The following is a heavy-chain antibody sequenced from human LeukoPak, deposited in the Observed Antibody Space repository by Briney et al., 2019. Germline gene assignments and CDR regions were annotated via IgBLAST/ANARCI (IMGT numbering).Heavy chain of an antibody. CDR2: IRSKAYGGTA. J-gene: IGHJ4*02. D-gene: IGHD2-15*01. CDR3: TRASRYCTGGNCYRFFDY. V-gene: IGHV3-49*04. CDR1: GFTFGDYA. Sequence: GGSLRLSCTASGFTFGDYAMSWVRQAPGKGLECVGFIRSKAYGGTAEYAASVKGTFTITRDDSKSTAYLQMNSLKTEDTAVYYCTRASRYCTGGNCYRFFDYRGKGTLVTVSS.